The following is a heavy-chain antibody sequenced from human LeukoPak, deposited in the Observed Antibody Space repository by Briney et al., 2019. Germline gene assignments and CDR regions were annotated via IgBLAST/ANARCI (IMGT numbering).Heavy chain of an antibody. J-gene: IGHJ4*02. D-gene: IGHD6-13*01. CDR3: ARDWAGMTAPGPFDY. CDR1: GFTFSSYA. CDR2: ISGSGGST. Sequence: GSLRLSCAASGFTFSSYAMSWVRQAPGKGLEWVSAISGSGGSTYYADSVKGRFTISRDNSQDTLSLQMNSLRAEDTAVYYCARDWAGMTAPGPFDYWGQGTLVTVSS. V-gene: IGHV3-23*01.